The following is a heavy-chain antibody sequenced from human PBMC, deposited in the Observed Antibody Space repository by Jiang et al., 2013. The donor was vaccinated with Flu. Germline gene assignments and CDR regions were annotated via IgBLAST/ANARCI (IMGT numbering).Heavy chain of an antibody. J-gene: IGHJ6*04. V-gene: IGHV3-30*02. CDR3: AKVRIAVAGTYYYYYGMDV. D-gene: IGHD6-19*01. Sequence: VQLLESGGGVVQPGGSLRLSCAASGFTFSSYGMHWVRQAPGKGLEWVAFIRYDGSNKYYADSVKGRFTISRDNSKNTLYLQMNSLRAEDTAVYYCAKVRIAVAGTYYYYYGMDVVGPKGPRSPSPQ. CDR2: IRYDGSNK. CDR1: GFTFSSYG.